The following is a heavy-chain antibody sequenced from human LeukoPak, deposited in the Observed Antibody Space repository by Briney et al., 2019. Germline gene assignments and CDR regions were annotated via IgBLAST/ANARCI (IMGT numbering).Heavy chain of an antibody. CDR2: INWNGGST. CDR3: ARGGYYYDSSGYSLDY. J-gene: IGHJ4*02. CDR1: GFTFSSYA. D-gene: IGHD3-22*01. V-gene: IGHV3-20*04. Sequence: TGGSLRLSCAASGFTFSSYAISWVRQAPGEGLEWVSGINWNGGSTGYADSVKGRFTISRDNAKNSLYLQMNSLRAEDTALYYCARGGYYYDSSGYSLDYWGQGTLVTVSS.